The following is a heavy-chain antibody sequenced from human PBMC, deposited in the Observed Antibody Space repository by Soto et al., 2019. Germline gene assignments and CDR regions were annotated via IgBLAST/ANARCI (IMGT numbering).Heavy chain of an antibody. CDR2: IYYSGST. D-gene: IGHD6-6*01. J-gene: IGHJ5*02. V-gene: IGHV4-59*01. CDR3: ARPEYSSPGNWFDP. CDR1: GGYISSYY. Sequence: PSETLSLTCTVPGGYISSYYWSWIRQHPGKGLEWIGYIYYSGSTNYNPSLKSRVTISVDTSKNQFSLKLSSVTAADTAVYYCARPEYSSPGNWFDPWGQGTLVTVSS.